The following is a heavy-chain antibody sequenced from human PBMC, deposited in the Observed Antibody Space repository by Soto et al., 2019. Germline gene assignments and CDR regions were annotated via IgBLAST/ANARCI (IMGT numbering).Heavy chain of an antibody. CDR2: IYYSGST. Sequence: QLQLQESGPGLVKPSETLSLTCTVSGGSISSSSYYWGWIRQPPGKGLEWIGSIYYSGSTYYNPSLKSRVTISVDTSKNQFSLKLSSVTAADTAVYYCARRSGYSGYAFGYWGQGTLVTVSS. D-gene: IGHD5-12*01. V-gene: IGHV4-39*01. CDR1: GGSISSSSYY. J-gene: IGHJ4*02. CDR3: ARRSGYSGYAFGY.